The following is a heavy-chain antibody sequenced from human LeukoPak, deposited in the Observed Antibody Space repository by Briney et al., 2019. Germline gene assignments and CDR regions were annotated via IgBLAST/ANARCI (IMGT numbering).Heavy chain of an antibody. J-gene: IGHJ4*02. D-gene: IGHD6-19*01. V-gene: IGHV3-30*04. CDR2: ISYDGSNK. Sequence: GGSLRLSCAASGFTFSSYAMHWVRQAPGKGLEWVAVISYDGSNKYYADSVKGRFTISRDNSKNTLYLQMNSLRAEDTAVYYCAVSSGWYDRFDYWGQGTLVTVSS. CDR3: AVSSGWYDRFDY. CDR1: GFTFSSYA.